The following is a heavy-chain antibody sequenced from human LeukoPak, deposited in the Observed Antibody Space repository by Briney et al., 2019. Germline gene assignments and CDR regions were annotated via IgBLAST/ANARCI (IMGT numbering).Heavy chain of an antibody. CDR2: ISSSSSYI. D-gene: IGHD3-22*01. CDR3: ARVEYYYDSSGYYDY. CDR1: GFTFSSYG. V-gene: IGHV3-21*01. Sequence: GGSLRLSCAASGFTFSSYGMNWVRQAPGRGLEWVSSISSSSSYIYYADSVKGRFTISRDNAKNSLYLQMNSLRAEDTAVYYCARVEYYYDSSGYYDYWGQGTLVTVSS. J-gene: IGHJ4*02.